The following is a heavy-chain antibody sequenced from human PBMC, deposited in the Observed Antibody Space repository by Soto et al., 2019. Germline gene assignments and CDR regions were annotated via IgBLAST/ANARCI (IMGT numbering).Heavy chain of an antibody. CDR1: GFIFSSYA. J-gene: IGHJ3*02. CDR3: AKRFAYSSGLDGFDI. Sequence: GGSLRLSCAASGFIFSSYAMTWVGQAPGKGLEWVSGLSGSGGTTYYADSVKGRFTISRDNSKNILYLQMNSLRAEDSAVYYCAKRFAYSSGLDGFDIWGQGTMVTVSS. D-gene: IGHD6-19*01. CDR2: LSGSGGTT. V-gene: IGHV3-23*01.